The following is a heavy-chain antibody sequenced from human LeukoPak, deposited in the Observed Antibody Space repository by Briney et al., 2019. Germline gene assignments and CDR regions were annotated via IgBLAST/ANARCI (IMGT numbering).Heavy chain of an antibody. J-gene: IGHJ4*02. CDR3: TRLRITMVRGIIPYFDY. Sequence: GSLRLSCAASGCTFSNYEMNWVRQAPGKGLEWVSDISSSGSTIYYADSVQGRFTISRDNAKNSLSLQMNSLRAEDTAVYYCTRLRITMVRGIIPYFDYWGQGTLVTVSS. CDR1: GCTFSNYE. V-gene: IGHV3-48*03. D-gene: IGHD3-10*01. CDR2: ISSSGSTI.